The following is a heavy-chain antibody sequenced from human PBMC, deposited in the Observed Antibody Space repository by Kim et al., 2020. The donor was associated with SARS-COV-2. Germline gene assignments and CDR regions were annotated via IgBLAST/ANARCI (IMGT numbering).Heavy chain of an antibody. V-gene: IGHV4-34*01. D-gene: IGHD3-22*01. J-gene: IGHJ6*02. Sequence: SETLSLTCAVYGGSFSGYYWSWIRQPPGKGLEWIGEINHSGSTNYNPSLKSRVTISVDTSKNQFSLKLSSVTAADTAVYYCARTVEVGMDVWGQGTTVTVSS. CDR2: INHSGST. CDR1: GGSFSGYY. CDR3: ARTVEVGMDV.